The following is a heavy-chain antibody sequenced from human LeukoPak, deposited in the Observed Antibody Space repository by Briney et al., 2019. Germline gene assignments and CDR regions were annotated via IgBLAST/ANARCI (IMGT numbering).Heavy chain of an antibody. Sequence: PGGSLRLSCAASGFTFSSYGMTWVRQAPGKGLEWVSYISSSSSTIYYADSVKGRFTISRDNAKNSLYLQLNSLRAEDTAVYYCARWLLRGDGFKTFDYWGQGTLVTVSS. V-gene: IGHV3-48*01. CDR3: ARWLLRGDGFKTFDY. CDR1: GFTFSSYG. D-gene: IGHD2-21*01. J-gene: IGHJ4*02. CDR2: ISSSSSTI.